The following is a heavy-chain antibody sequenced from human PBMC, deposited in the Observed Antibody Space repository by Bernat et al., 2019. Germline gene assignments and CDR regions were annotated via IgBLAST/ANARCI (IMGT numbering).Heavy chain of an antibody. Sequence: EVQLLESGGGLVQPGGSLRLSCAASGFTFSSYAMSWVRQAPGKGLEWVSAISGSGGRTYYADAVKGRFNISRDNSKNTLYLQMKSLRAEDTAVYYCARRGEGELLSPYYYGMDVWGQGTTVTVSS. D-gene: IGHD1-26*01. CDR2: ISGSGGRT. V-gene: IGHV3-23*01. J-gene: IGHJ6*02. CDR3: ARRGEGELLSPYYYGMDV. CDR1: GFTFSSYA.